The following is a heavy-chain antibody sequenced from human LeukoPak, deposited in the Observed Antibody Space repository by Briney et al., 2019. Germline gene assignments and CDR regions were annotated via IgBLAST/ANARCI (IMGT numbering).Heavy chain of an antibody. V-gene: IGHV3-49*03. D-gene: IGHD2/OR15-2a*01. CDR1: GFTFGDQV. CDR3: DNRGY. CDR2: IRSKAYGGTT. Sequence: GGSLRLSCTASGFTFGDQVMSWFRQAPGKGLEWVGFIRSKAYGGTTEYAAPVKGRFTISRDDSKSIAYLEMNSLKTEDTAVYYCDNRGYWGQGTLVTVSS. J-gene: IGHJ4*02.